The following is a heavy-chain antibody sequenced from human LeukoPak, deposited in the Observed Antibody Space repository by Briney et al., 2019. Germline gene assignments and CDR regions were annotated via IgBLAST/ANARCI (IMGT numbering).Heavy chain of an antibody. Sequence: PGGSLRLSCAASGFTFSRYGMHWVRQAPGKGLEWVAFIRYDGSNKYYADSVKGRFTISRDNSKNTLYLQMNSLRAEDTAVYYCAKGQESYSNYFDPPKYYYMDVWGKGTTVTVSS. CDR2: IRYDGSNK. D-gene: IGHD4-11*01. V-gene: IGHV3-30*02. CDR3: AKGQESYSNYFDPPKYYYMDV. J-gene: IGHJ6*03. CDR1: GFTFSRYG.